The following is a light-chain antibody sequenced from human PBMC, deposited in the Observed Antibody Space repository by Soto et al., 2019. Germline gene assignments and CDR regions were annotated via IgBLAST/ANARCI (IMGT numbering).Light chain of an antibody. CDR2: YDD. J-gene: IGLJ3*02. Sequence: QSVLTQPPSVSEAPRQRVTISGSGSRSNVGNNAVNWYQQLPGKAPKLLIYYDDLLPSGVSDRFSGSKSGTSASLAISGLQSEDEADYYCAVWDDSLNGVVFGGGTKVTVL. CDR1: RSNVGNNA. CDR3: AVWDDSLNGVV. V-gene: IGLV1-36*01.